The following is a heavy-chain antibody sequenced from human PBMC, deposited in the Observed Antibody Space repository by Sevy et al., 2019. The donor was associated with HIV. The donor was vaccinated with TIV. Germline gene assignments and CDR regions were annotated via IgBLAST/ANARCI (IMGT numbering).Heavy chain of an antibody. CDR2: IWYDGTNK. CDR1: GFSFSSYD. Sequence: GGSLRLSCGVSGFSFSSYDIHWVRQAPGKGLEWVAVIWYDGTNKYYGDSVKGRFNIFRDNSENTVYLHMNTLRDEDTAIYYCARGPYYSDSSGYINYWGQGTLVTVSS. CDR3: ARGPYYSDSSGYINY. D-gene: IGHD3-22*01. V-gene: IGHV3-33*08. J-gene: IGHJ4*02.